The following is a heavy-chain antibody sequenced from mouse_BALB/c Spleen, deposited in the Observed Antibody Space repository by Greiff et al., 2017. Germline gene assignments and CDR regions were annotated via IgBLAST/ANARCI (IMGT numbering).Heavy chain of an antibody. V-gene: IGHV5-6-2*01. CDR1: GFTFSSYY. Sequence: EVHLVESGGGLVKLGGSLKLSCAASGFTFSSYYMSWVRQTPEKRLELVAAINSNGGSTYYPDTVKGRFTISRDNAKNTLYLQMSSLKSEDTALYYCARRSPYDGYYYYAMDYWGQGTSVTVSS. D-gene: IGHD2-3*01. CDR2: INSNGGST. CDR3: ARRSPYDGYYYYAMDY. J-gene: IGHJ4*01.